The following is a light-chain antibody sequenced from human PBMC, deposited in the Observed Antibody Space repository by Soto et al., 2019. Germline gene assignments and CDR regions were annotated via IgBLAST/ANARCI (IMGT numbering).Light chain of an antibody. CDR3: QQASSLPLT. CDR1: QDISRW. V-gene: IGKV1D-12*01. CDR2: VAS. J-gene: IGKJ3*01. Sequence: DIQMTQSPSSVSASLGDRVTITCRASQDISRWLAWYQQKPGQAPNLLIYVASNLHSGVPSRFSGSGSGTDFTLTISSLQPEDVATYFCQQASSLPLTFGPGTKVDIK.